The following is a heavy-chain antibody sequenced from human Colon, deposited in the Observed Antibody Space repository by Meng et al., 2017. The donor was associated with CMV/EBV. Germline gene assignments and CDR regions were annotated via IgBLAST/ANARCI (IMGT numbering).Heavy chain of an antibody. CDR1: GYSFSRYY. CDR3: ARGGLVSNNAYVTY. Sequence: KASGYSFSRYYIHWVRQVPGQGLEWIGWIHSDRGNTRYSQTFKDRVTLTSDKSMSTAYMEVSRLTSDDTAVYYCARGGLVSNNAYVTYWGRGTLVTVSS. CDR2: IHSDRGNT. J-gene: IGHJ4*02. D-gene: IGHD5/OR15-5a*01. V-gene: IGHV1-2*02.